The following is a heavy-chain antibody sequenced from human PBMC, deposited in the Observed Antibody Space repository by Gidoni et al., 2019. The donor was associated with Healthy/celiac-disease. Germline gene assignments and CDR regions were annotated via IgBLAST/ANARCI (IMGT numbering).Heavy chain of an antibody. CDR3: AKPGSYYDFWSGSSFDY. CDR1: GFPFGSYP. J-gene: IGHJ4*02. V-gene: IGHV3-23*01. Sequence: EVQLFESGGGLVQPGGSLRLSGAASGFPFGSYPMSWVRQAPGKGLEWVSAISGSGGSTYYADSVKGRFTISRDNSKNTLYLQMNSLRAEDTAVYYCAKPGSYYDFWSGSSFDYWGQGTLVTVSS. CDR2: ISGSGGST. D-gene: IGHD3-3*01.